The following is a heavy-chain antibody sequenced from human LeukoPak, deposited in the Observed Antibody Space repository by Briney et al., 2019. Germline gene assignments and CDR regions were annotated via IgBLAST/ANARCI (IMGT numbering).Heavy chain of an antibody. D-gene: IGHD6-19*01. CDR2: INHSGST. J-gene: IGHJ4*02. CDR3: ARARQWLVRSPFDY. CDR1: GGSFSGYY. Sequence: TTSETLSLTCAVYGGSFSGYYWSWIRRPPGKGLEWIGEINHSGSTNYNPSLKSRVTISVDTSKNQFSLKLISVTAADTAVYYCARARQWLVRSPFDYWGQGTLVTVSS. V-gene: IGHV4-34*01.